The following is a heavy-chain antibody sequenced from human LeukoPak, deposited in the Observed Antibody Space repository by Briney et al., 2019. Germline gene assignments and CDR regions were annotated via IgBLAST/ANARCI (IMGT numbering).Heavy chain of an antibody. CDR3: ARGHQSGYYYAYDY. J-gene: IGHJ4*02. Sequence: PSETLSLTCAVYGGSFSGYYWSWIRQPPGKGLEWIGEINHSGSTNYNPSLKSRVTISVDTSKNQFSLKLSSVTAADTAVYYCARGHQSGYYYAYDYWGQGTLVTVSS. CDR1: GGSFSGYY. V-gene: IGHV4-34*01. D-gene: IGHD3-22*01. CDR2: INHSGST.